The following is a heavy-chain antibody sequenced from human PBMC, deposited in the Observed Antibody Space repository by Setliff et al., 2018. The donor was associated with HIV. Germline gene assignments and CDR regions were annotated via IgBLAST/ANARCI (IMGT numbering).Heavy chain of an antibody. D-gene: IGHD2-2*03. CDR3: AKAVRYGGYSYFYYGFDV. CDR1: RFTFSSYA. CDR2: ISGSGGST. Sequence: PGGSLRLSCAASRFTFSSYAMSWVRQAPGKGLEWVSDISGSGGSTYYADSVKGRFTTSRDNSKDTLYLQMNSLRDEDTAIYYCAKAVRYGGYSYFYYGFDVWGQGATVTVSS. V-gene: IGHV3-23*01. J-gene: IGHJ6*02.